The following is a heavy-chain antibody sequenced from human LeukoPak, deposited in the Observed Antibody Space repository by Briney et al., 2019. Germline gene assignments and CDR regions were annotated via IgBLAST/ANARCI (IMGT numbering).Heavy chain of an antibody. V-gene: IGHV4-30-4*01. CDR1: GGSVSSGDYY. D-gene: IGHD4-17*01. CDR2: IYYSGHT. J-gene: IGHJ4*02. Sequence: SETLSLTCTVSGGSVSSGDYYWTWIRQPPGEGLEWIGYIYYSGHTYYSPSLKSRLTMSLDTSKNQFSLNLSSVTATDTAVYFCARGDGDYSFDYWGQGTLVTVSS. CDR3: ARGDGDYSFDY.